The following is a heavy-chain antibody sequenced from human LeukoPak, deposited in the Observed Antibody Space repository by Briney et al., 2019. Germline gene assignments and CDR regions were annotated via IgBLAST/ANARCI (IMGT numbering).Heavy chain of an antibody. CDR2: IRYDGSNK. J-gene: IGHJ4*02. CDR3: IWVRISLFDY. CDR1: GFTFSSYG. V-gene: IGHV3-30*02. Sequence: GGSLRLSCAASGFTFSSYGMHWVRQAPGKGLEWVAFIRYDGSNKYYADSVKGRFTISRDNSKNTLYLQMNSLRAEDTAVYYCIWVRISLFDYWGQGTLVTVSS. D-gene: IGHD2-15*01.